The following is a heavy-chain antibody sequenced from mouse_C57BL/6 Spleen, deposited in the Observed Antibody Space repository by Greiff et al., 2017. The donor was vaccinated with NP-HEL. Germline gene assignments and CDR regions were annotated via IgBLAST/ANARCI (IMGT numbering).Heavy chain of an antibody. CDR2: ILPGSGST. Sequence: VQLQQSGAELMKPGASVKLSCKATGYTFTGYWIEWVKQRPGHGLEWIGEILPGSGSTNYNAKFKGKATFTADTSTNTAYMQLSSLTTEDSAIYYCARLQLGHYFDYWGQGTTLTVSS. D-gene: IGHD4-1*02. J-gene: IGHJ2*01. CDR3: ARLQLGHYFDY. V-gene: IGHV1-9*01. CDR1: GYTFTGYW.